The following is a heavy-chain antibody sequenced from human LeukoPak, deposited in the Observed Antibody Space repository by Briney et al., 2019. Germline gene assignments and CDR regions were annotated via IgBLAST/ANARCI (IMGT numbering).Heavy chain of an antibody. CDR2: ISSSGSTI. V-gene: IGHV3-11*01. CDR1: GFTFSDYY. D-gene: IGHD2-2*01. J-gene: IGHJ4*02. CDR3: ARASRYCSSTSCTYYFDY. Sequence: PGGSLRLSCAASGFTFSDYYMSWIGQAPGKGLEWVSYISSSGSTIYYADSVKGRFTISRDNAKNSLYLQMNSLRAEDTAVYYCARASRYCSSTSCTYYFDYWGQGTLVTVSS.